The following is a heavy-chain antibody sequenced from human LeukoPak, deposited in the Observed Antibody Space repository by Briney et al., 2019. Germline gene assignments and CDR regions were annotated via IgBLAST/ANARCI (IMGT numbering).Heavy chain of an antibody. Sequence: ASVKVSCKPSGGTFSDYSISWVRQAPGQGLEWMGRIIPILNVPNYAQKFEGRLTITADKSTSTAYMELSSLKSADTAVYFCARDRPRARYFDYWGQGTLVTVSS. CDR3: ARDRPRARYFDY. CDR2: IIPILNVP. D-gene: IGHD3-9*01. J-gene: IGHJ4*02. CDR1: GGTFSDYS. V-gene: IGHV1-69*04.